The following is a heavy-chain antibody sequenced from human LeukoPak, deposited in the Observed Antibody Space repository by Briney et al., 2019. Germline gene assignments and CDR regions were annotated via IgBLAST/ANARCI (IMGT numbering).Heavy chain of an antibody. CDR3: ARALGTVTYDWDY. Sequence: PGGSLRLSCAASGFTFSSYSMNWVRQAPGKGLEWVSSISSSSSYIYYADSVKGRFTISRDNSKNTLYLQMNSLRAEDTAVYYCARALGTVTYDWDYWGQGTLVTVSS. CDR2: ISSSSSYI. D-gene: IGHD4-17*01. CDR1: GFTFSSYS. V-gene: IGHV3-21*01. J-gene: IGHJ4*02.